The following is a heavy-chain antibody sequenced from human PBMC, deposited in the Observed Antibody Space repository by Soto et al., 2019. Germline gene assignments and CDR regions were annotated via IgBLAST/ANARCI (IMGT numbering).Heavy chain of an antibody. J-gene: IGHJ4*02. CDR2: IWDDGSNK. Sequence: QVQLVESGGGVVQPGRSLRLSCAASGFTFSSYGMHWVRQAPGKGLEWVAVIWDDGSNKYYADSVKGRFTISRDNSKNTLYLQMNSLRAEDTAVYYCARDRSSDYWGQGTLVTVSS. V-gene: IGHV3-33*01. CDR1: GFTFSSYG. CDR3: ARDRSSDY.